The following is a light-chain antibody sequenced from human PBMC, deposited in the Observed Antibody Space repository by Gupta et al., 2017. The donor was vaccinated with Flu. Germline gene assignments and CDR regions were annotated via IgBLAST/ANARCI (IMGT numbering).Light chain of an antibody. Sequence: DIVMTQSPLSLPVTPGEPSSISCRSSQSLLHSNGFNYLDWYLQNPWQSPPLLIYLGSHRASGVPDRFSGSGSGTDFTLKIISVDAADVVVYYCMQALQTPYTFGQWTKLEIK. CDR3: MQALQTPYT. J-gene: IGKJ2*01. CDR1: QSLLHSNGFNY. V-gene: IGKV2-28*01. CDR2: LGS.